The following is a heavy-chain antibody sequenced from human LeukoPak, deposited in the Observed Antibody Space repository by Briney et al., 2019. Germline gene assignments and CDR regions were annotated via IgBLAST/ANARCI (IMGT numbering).Heavy chain of an antibody. CDR1: GFTLSSYE. CDR2: ISSGGTTI. J-gene: IGHJ4*02. CDR3: ARGVMDY. Sequence: PGGSLRLSCAASGFTLSSYEMNWVRQAPGKGLGWVSHISSGGTTIYYADSVKGRFTISGDNAKRSLYLQMSSLRAEDTAVYYCARGVMDYWGQGTLVTVSS. V-gene: IGHV3-48*03.